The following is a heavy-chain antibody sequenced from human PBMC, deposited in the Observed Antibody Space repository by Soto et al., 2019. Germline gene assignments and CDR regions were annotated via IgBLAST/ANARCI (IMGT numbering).Heavy chain of an antibody. CDR3: ARGDCVGGTCYSLAGSFYYYMDV. J-gene: IGHJ6*03. Sequence: EVQLVESGGGLVQPGGSLRLSCVASGFTFSNYWMYWVRQAPGKGLEWVSRINSDGSVSSYADSVKGRLTISRDNVKNTLYLQMDSLRAEDTAVYYFARGDCVGGTCYSLAGSFYYYMDVWGKGTTVTVFS. CDR1: GFTFSNYW. CDR2: INSDGSVS. D-gene: IGHD2-15*01. V-gene: IGHV3-74*02.